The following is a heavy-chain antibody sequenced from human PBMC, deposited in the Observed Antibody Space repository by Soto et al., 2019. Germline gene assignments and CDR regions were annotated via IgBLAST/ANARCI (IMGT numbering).Heavy chain of an antibody. CDR3: ARGYGDY. D-gene: IGHD6-25*01. J-gene: IGHJ4*02. CDR2: INAGNGNT. V-gene: IGHV1-3*01. CDR1: GYTFTNYA. Sequence: QVQLVQSGAEVKKPGASVKVSCKTSGYTFTNYAIHWVRQAPGQRLEWMGWINAGNGNTKYSQNFQGRVTITRDTSASTAYMELSSLSSEDTAVYYCARGYGDYCGQGSLVTVSS.